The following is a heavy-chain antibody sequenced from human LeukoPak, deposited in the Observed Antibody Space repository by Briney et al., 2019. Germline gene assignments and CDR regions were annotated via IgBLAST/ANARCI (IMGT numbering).Heavy chain of an antibody. CDR3: ARGGLRYFDWLLRYYAFDI. V-gene: IGHV4-34*01. CDR2: INRSGST. Sequence: PSETLSLTCAVYGGSFSGYYWSWIRQPPGKGLEWIGEINRSGSTNYNPSLKSRVTISVDTSKNQFSLKLSSVTAADTAVYYCARGGLRYFDWLLRYYAFDIWGQGTMVTVSS. CDR1: GGSFSGYY. D-gene: IGHD3-9*01. J-gene: IGHJ3*02.